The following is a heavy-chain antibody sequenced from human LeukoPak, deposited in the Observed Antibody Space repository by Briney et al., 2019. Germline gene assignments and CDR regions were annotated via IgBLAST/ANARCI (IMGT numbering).Heavy chain of an antibody. CDR2: IKQDGSEK. Sequence: GGSLRLSCAASGFTFDDYGMSWVRQAPGKGLEWVANIKQDGSEKYYVDSVKGRFTISRDNAKNSLYLQMNSLRAEDTAVYYCARHIPSDPSIMITFGGVIATPGGWDYWGQGTLVTVSS. D-gene: IGHD3-16*02. J-gene: IGHJ4*02. CDR1: GFTFDDYG. CDR3: ARHIPSDPSIMITFGGVIATPGGWDY. V-gene: IGHV3-7*01.